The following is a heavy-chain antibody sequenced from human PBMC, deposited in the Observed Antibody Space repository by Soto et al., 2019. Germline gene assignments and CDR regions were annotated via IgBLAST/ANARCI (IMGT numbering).Heavy chain of an antibody. J-gene: IGHJ4*02. CDR1: GYRFTSYR. CDR2: IDPSDSYT. Sequence: PGESLKISCKGSGYRFTSYRINWVRQMPGKGLEWMGRIDPSDSYTNYSPSFQGHVTISADRSISTAYLQWSSLKASDTAMCYCAREYVAPDYYFDYWGQGTLVTVSS. CDR3: AREYVAPDYYFDY. D-gene: IGHD2-2*01. V-gene: IGHV5-10-1*01.